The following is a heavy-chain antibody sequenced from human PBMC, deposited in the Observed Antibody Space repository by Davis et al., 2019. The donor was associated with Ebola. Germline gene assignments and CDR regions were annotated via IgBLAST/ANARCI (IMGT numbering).Heavy chain of an antibody. CDR2: ITLNNGTT. J-gene: IGHJ5*02. CDR1: GLTFDDYA. V-gene: IGHV3-9*01. Sequence: PGGSLRLSCATSGLTFDDYAMHWFRHAPGKGSSCVSGITLNNGTTAYADSVKGRFTISRDNAKDSLYLQMNSLRTEDTAFYYCEKDFYGSGSYIDAWGQGTLVAVSS. D-gene: IGHD3-10*01. CDR3: EKDFYGSGSYIDA.